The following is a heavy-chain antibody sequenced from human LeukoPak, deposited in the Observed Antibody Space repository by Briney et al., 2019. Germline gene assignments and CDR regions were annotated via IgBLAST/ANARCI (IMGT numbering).Heavy chain of an antibody. J-gene: IGHJ4*02. Sequence: PGGSVRLSCVSCGFTFILYNMNWVRQARGRGREGVSYIRSSSSPIYYADSVKGRFTISRDNAKNSLYLQMNSLRAEDTAVYYCARDAPQWELPHYFDYWGQGTLVTVSS. CDR3: ARDAPQWELPHYFDY. D-gene: IGHD1-26*01. CDR1: GFTFILYN. V-gene: IGHV3-48*01. CDR2: IRSSSSPI.